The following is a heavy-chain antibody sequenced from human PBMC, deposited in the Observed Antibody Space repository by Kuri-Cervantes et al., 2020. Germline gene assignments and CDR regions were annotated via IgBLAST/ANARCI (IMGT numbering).Heavy chain of an antibody. J-gene: IGHJ6*03. D-gene: IGHD2-15*01. CDR3: ARVYRSYCSGGSCYSNYYYYYMDV. CDR1: GFTFSDYY. V-gene: IGHV3-11*01. CDR2: ISSSGSTI. Sequence: GESLKISCAASGFTFSDYYMSWIRQAPGKGLEWVSYISSSGSTIYYADSVKGRSTISRDNAKNSLYLQMNSLRAENTAVYYCARVYRSYCSGGSCYSNYYYYYMDVWGKGTTVTVSS.